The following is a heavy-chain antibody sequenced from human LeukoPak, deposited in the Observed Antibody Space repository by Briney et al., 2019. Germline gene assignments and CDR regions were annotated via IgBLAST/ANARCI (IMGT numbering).Heavy chain of an antibody. CDR1: GYTFTGYY. Sequence: ASVKVSCKASGYTFTGYYIHWVRRAPGQGLEWLGRISPNSGVPNYAQKFQGRVTMTRDTSVNTVYMELSGLKSDDTGAYYCAREVGYSTSWYGRFDPWGQGTVVTVSS. D-gene: IGHD6-13*01. V-gene: IGHV1-2*05. CDR2: ISPNSGVP. J-gene: IGHJ5*02. CDR3: AREVGYSTSWYGRFDP.